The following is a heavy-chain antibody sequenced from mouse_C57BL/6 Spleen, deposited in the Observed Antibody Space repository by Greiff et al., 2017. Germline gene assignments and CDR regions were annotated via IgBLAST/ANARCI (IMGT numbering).Heavy chain of an antibody. J-gene: IGHJ2*01. Sequence: VQLQQSGPVLVKPGASVKMSCKASGYTFTDYYMNWVKQSHGKSLEWIGVINPYNGGTSYNQKFKGKATLTVDKSSSTAYMELNSLTSEDSAVYYCAREGSSGGFDYWGQGTTLTVSS. D-gene: IGHD3-2*02. CDR1: GYTFTDYY. CDR3: AREGSSGGFDY. V-gene: IGHV1-19*01. CDR2: INPYNGGT.